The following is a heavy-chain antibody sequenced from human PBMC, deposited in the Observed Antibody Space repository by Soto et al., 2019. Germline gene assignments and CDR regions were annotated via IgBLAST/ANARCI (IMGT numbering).Heavy chain of an antibody. Sequence: QVQLQESGPGLVKPSETLSLTCTVSGGSISPHYWHWIRQPPGKGLEWIGYVWHSGGTNYNSSLKSRVTISLDTSNHQCSLSLTSVTAADTAIYYCVREIVGATTWFDPWGQGNLVTVSS. V-gene: IGHV4-59*11. J-gene: IGHJ5*02. CDR3: VREIVGATTWFDP. CDR2: VWHSGGT. D-gene: IGHD1-26*01. CDR1: GGSISPHY.